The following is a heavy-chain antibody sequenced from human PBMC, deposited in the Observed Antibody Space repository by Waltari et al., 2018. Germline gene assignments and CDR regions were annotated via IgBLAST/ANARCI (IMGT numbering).Heavy chain of an antibody. CDR1: GYSIRNGCS. CDR3: ARAVRCSGASCDSHYMDV. V-gene: IGHV4-38-2*02. J-gene: IGHJ6*03. CDR2: LHHSGST. Sequence: VQLQDSGTVLMTPVAALSLNYPVTGYSIRNGCSCVCLRPPPAKGLEWSGSLHHSGSTDYNPSLRSRVTISVDTSKNQFSLKLSSVTAADTAVYYCARAVRCSGASCDSHYMDVWGKGTTVTVSS. D-gene: IGHD2-15*01.